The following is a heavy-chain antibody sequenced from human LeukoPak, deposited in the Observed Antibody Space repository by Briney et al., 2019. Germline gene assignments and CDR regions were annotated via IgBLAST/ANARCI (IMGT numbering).Heavy chain of an antibody. Sequence: GGSLRLSCAASGFTFSSYEMNWVRQAPGKGLDWVSYISSSGSTIYYADSVKGRFTISRDNAKNSLYLQMNSLRAEDTAVYYCATTRYSSGWYFDLNYYYGMDVWGQGTTVTVSS. D-gene: IGHD6-19*01. V-gene: IGHV3-48*03. CDR3: ATTRYSSGWYFDLNYYYGMDV. CDR1: GFTFSSYE. J-gene: IGHJ6*02. CDR2: ISSSGSTI.